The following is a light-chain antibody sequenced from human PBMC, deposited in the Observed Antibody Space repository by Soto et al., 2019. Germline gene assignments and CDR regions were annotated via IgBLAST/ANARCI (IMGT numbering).Light chain of an antibody. CDR2: AAS. CDR1: QNIGTH. V-gene: IGKV1-39*01. CDR3: QQSHSAPLT. Sequence: DVQMTQSPSSLSASVGDRVTISCRSSQNIGTHLNWYQHKPGRAPKLLIYAASTLQSEVPSRFSGSGSGTDFTLTISGPQPEDFATYSCQQSHSAPLTFGGGTKVEIK. J-gene: IGKJ4*01.